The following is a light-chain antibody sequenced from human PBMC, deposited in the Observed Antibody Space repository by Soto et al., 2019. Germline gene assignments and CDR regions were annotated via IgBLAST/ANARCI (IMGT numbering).Light chain of an antibody. J-gene: IGKJ1*01. Sequence: ETLLTQSPDIMYLSPGERATFSCWASQSVSSKLAWYQQKPGQAPRLLIYGASIRATGIPARFTGSGSGTEFTLTISSLKSEDFAVYYCQHYNNWHPWTFGQGTKVDIK. V-gene: IGKV3-15*01. CDR2: GAS. CDR1: QSVSSK. CDR3: QHYNNWHPWT.